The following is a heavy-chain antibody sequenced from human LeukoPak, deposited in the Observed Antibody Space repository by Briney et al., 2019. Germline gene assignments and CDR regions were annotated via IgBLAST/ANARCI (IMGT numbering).Heavy chain of an antibody. D-gene: IGHD3-22*01. J-gene: IGHJ6*02. CDR2: IYYSGST. CDR3: ARGQYSSGTWDYYYGMDV. Sequence: SETLSLTCTVSGGSISSYYWSWIRQPPGKGLEWIGYIYYSGSTNYNPSLKSRVTISVDTSKIQFSLKLSSVTAADTAVYYCARGQYSSGTWDYYYGMDVWGQGTTVTVSS. V-gene: IGHV4-59*08. CDR1: GGSISSYY.